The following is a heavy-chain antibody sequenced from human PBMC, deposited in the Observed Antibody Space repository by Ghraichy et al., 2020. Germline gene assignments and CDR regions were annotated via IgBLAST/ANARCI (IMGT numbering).Heavy chain of an antibody. V-gene: IGHV1-69*05. CDR1: GGTFSSYA. Sequence: SVKVSCKASGGTFSSYAISWVRQAPGQGLEWMGGIIPIFGTANYAQKFQGRVTITTDESTSTAYMELSSLRSEDTAVYYCARVEPPPPYSSSSPEGSYYYYYGMDVWGQGTTVTVSS. CDR2: IIPIFGTA. J-gene: IGHJ6*02. D-gene: IGHD6-6*01. CDR3: ARVEPPPPYSSSSPEGSYYYYYGMDV.